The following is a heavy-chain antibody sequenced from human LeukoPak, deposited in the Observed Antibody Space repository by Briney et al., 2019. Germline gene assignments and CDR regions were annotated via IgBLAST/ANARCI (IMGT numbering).Heavy chain of an antibody. J-gene: IGHJ6*03. CDR1: GYTFTGYY. CDR2: INPNSGGT. Sequence: ASVKVSCKASGYTFTGYYMHWVRQAPGQGLEWMGWINPNSGGTNYAQKFQGRVTMTRDTSISTAYMELGRLRSDDTAVYYCARVGSGYDDYYYYYYMDVWGKGTTVTISS. V-gene: IGHV1-2*02. D-gene: IGHD5-12*01. CDR3: ARVGSGYDDYYYYYYMDV.